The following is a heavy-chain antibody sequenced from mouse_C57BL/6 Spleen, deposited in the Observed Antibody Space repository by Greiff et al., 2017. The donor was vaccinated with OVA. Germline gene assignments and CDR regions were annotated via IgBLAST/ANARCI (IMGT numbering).Heavy chain of an antibody. CDR3: ADGYYWYFDV. V-gene: IGHV5-4*03. J-gene: IGHJ1*03. D-gene: IGHD2-3*01. CDR1: GFTFSSYA. CDR2: ISDGGSYT. Sequence: EVKLMESGGGLVKPGGSLKLSCAASGFTFSSYAMSWVRQTPEKRLEWVATISDGGSYTYYPDNVKGRFTISRDNAKNNLYLQMSHLKSEDTAMYYCADGYYWYFDVWGTGTTVTVSS.